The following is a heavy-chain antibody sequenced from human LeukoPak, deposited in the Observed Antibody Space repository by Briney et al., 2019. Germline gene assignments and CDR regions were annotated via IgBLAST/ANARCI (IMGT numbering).Heavy chain of an antibody. V-gene: IGHV1-69*05. J-gene: IGHJ3*02. CDR3: ARDLGGSDYGDSRDAFDI. Sequence: EASVKVSCKASGGTFSSYAISWVRQAPGQGPEWMGGIIPIFLTPNYAQKFQGRVTITTDESTRTVYMELSSLRSEDTAMYYCARDLGGSDYGDSRDAFDIWGQGTMVIVSS. CDR1: GGTFSSYA. D-gene: IGHD4-17*01. CDR2: IIPIFLTP.